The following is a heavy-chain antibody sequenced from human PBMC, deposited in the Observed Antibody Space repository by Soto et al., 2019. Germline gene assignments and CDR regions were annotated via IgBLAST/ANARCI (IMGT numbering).Heavy chain of an antibody. CDR1: AGSISGTTYY. CDR3: ARHSSGYYSAFFDY. Sequence: PSETLSLTCTVSAGSISGTTYYWAWIRQPPGKGLEWIGSIYYSGSTYCNPSLKSRVTISVDTSKNQFFLKLSSVTAADTTVYYCARHSSGYYSAFFDYWGQGTLVTVSS. J-gene: IGHJ4*02. CDR2: IYYSGST. V-gene: IGHV4-39*01. D-gene: IGHD3-3*01.